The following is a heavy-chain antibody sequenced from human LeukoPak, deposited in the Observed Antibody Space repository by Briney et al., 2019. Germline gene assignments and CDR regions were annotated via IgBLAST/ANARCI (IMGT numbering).Heavy chain of an antibody. CDR3: ARDRVTGTSNDY. Sequence: GGSLRLSCAASGFTFSSYSMNWVRRAPGKGLEWVSSISSSSSYIYYADSVKGRFTISRDNAKNSLYLQMNSLRAEDTAVYYCARDRVTGTSNDYWGQGTLVTVSS. CDR1: GFTFSSYS. D-gene: IGHD1-7*01. V-gene: IGHV3-21*01. CDR2: ISSSSSYI. J-gene: IGHJ4*02.